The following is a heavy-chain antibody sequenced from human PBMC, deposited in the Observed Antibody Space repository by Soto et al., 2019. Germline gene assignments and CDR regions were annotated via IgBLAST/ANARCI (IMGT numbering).Heavy chain of an antibody. V-gene: IGHV3-23*01. CDR2: MGGVGGSI. CDR1: GFNFNNYA. Sequence: EVQLLESGGGVTPPGGSLRLSCVASGFNFNNYAMSWVRQAPGKGLEWVAAMGGVGGSIYYADSVKGRFTISRDNSKNTLFLQLSSLRADDTAVYYCANNTLTGGSLPGFGDYFHYWGHGNLVTVSS. CDR3: ANNTLTGGSLPGFGDYFHY. J-gene: IGHJ4*01. D-gene: IGHD2-8*02.